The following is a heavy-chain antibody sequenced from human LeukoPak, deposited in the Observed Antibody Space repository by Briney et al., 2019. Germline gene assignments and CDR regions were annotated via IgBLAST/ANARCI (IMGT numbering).Heavy chain of an antibody. Sequence: PSETLSLTCTVSGYSINRGYFWGWIRQPPGKGLEYIGTIFHSGTTYYNPSLKSRLTISLDTSTNDFSLKLSSVTAADTAVYYCARALRSGSNYFFYGMDVWGKGTTVTVSS. J-gene: IGHJ6*04. CDR2: IFHSGTT. V-gene: IGHV4-38-2*02. D-gene: IGHD3-10*01. CDR3: ARALRSGSNYFFYGMDV. CDR1: GYSINRGYF.